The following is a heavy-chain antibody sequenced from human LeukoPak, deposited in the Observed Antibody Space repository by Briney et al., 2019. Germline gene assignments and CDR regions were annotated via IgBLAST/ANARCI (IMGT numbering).Heavy chain of an antibody. V-gene: IGHV3-23*01. CDR3: AKCVGSGHDDAFDI. CDR1: GFTFSSYS. J-gene: IGHJ3*02. D-gene: IGHD2-15*01. CDR2: ISGSGGST. Sequence: HPGGSLRLSCAASGFTFSSYSMNWVRQAPGKGLEWVSAISGSGGSTYYADSVKGRFTISRDNSKNTLYLQMNSLRAEDTAVYYCAKCVGSGHDDAFDIWGQGTMVTVSS.